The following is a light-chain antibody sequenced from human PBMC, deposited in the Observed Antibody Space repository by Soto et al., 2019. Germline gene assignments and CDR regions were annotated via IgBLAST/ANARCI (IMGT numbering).Light chain of an antibody. Sequence: ETVLTQSPGTLSLSPGERATLSCRASPSVLSTYLAWYQQKPGQAPRLLIYGVSNRATGTPDRFSGSGSSTDFTLTISRLEPEDFAVYYCQQYGRSPYTFGGRTKVDIK. CDR3: QQYGRSPYT. CDR2: GVS. V-gene: IGKV3-20*01. J-gene: IGKJ4*01. CDR1: PSVLSTY.